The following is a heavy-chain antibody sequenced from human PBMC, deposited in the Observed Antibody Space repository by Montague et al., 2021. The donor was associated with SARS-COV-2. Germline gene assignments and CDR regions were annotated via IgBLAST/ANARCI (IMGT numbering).Heavy chain of an antibody. CDR3: ARVYGSHWPPNYAMDV. CDR2: ISYDGSHQ. V-gene: IGHV3-30*04. D-gene: IGHD6-13*01. J-gene: IGHJ6*02. Sequence: SLRLSCAASAFTFTSYSLHWVRQAPGQGLEWVAIISYDGSHQYYAASVKGRFTISRDNSKNTVYLQMTSLRPEDTAAYYCARVYGSHWPPNYAMDVWGQGTTVTVSS. CDR1: AFTFTSYS.